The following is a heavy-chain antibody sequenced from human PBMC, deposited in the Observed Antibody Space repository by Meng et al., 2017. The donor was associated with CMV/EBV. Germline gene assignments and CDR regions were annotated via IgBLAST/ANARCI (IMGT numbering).Heavy chain of an antibody. Sequence: QVQLVQSGAEVKKPGSSVKVSCKASGGTCSSYAISWVRQAPGKGLEWMGGIIPIFGTANYAQKFQGRVTITADESTSTAYMELSSLRSEDTAVYYCARAGDYGGRGYFDYWGQGTLVTVSS. CDR3: ARAGDYGGRGYFDY. CDR1: GGTCSSYA. D-gene: IGHD4-23*01. J-gene: IGHJ4*02. V-gene: IGHV1-69*12. CDR2: IIPIFGTA.